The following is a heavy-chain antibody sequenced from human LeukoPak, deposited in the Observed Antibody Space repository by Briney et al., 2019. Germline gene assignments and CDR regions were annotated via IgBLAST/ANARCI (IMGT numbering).Heavy chain of an antibody. Sequence: SVKVSCKASGGTFSSYGISWVRQAPGQGLEWMGRIIPILGIANYAQKFQGRVTITADKSTSTAYMELSSLRSEDTAVYYCARNFGVVIIDYYYYGMDVWGQGTTVTVSS. V-gene: IGHV1-69*04. CDR3: ARNFGVVIIDYYYYGMDV. D-gene: IGHD3-3*01. CDR2: IIPILGIA. CDR1: GGTFSSYG. J-gene: IGHJ6*02.